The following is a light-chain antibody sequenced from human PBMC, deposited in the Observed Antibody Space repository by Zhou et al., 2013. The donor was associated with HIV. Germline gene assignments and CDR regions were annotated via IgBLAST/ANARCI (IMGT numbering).Light chain of an antibody. J-gene: IGKJ2*01. V-gene: IGKV3-20*01. Sequence: IVLTQSPGTLSLSPGERATLSCRASQSVSSYLAWYQQKPGQAPRLLIYGASSRATGIPDRFSGSGSGTDFTLTISRLEPEDFAVYYCQQYGSSPLYTFGQGTKLEIK. CDR2: GAS. CDR1: QSVSSY. CDR3: QQYGSSPLYT.